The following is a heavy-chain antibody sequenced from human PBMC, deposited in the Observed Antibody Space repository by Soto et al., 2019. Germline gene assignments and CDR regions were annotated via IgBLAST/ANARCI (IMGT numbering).Heavy chain of an antibody. CDR2: IYYSGST. Sequence: NPSETLSLTCTVSGGSISSSTHYWGWIRQHPGKGLEWIGYIYYSGSTYYNPSLKSRVTISVDTSKNQFSLKLSSVTAADTAVYYCARDHYCSGGSCPLKNWGQGTLVTVSS. CDR3: ARDHYCSGGSCPLKN. V-gene: IGHV4-31*03. CDR1: GGSISSSTHY. D-gene: IGHD2-15*01. J-gene: IGHJ4*02.